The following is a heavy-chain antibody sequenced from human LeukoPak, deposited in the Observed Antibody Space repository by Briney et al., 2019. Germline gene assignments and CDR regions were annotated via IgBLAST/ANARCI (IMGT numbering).Heavy chain of an antibody. CDR3: ARRTVTNGWFRIDY. CDR1: GGSISTYY. CDR2: IYYNGAT. V-gene: IGHV4-59*08. D-gene: IGHD6-19*01. J-gene: IGHJ4*02. Sequence: SETLSLTCTVSGGSISTYYWSWIRQPPGKGLGWIGYIYYNGATDYNPSLKSRVTISDTSKNEFSLKLSSVTAADTALYYCARRTVTNGWFRIDYWGQGSLVTVSS.